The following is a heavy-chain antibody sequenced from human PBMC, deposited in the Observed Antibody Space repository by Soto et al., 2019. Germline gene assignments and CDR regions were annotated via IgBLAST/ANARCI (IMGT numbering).Heavy chain of an antibody. CDR3: ARVRYDFWSGYSPFDY. CDR2: INPNSGGT. D-gene: IGHD3-3*01. CDR1: GYTFTGYY. J-gene: IGHJ4*02. Sequence: ASVKVSCKTSGYTFTGYYMHWVRQATGQGLEWMGWINPNSGGTNYAQKLQGRVTMTRDTSISTAYMELSRLRSDDTAVYCCARVRYDFWSGYSPFDYWGQGTLVTVSS. V-gene: IGHV1-2*02.